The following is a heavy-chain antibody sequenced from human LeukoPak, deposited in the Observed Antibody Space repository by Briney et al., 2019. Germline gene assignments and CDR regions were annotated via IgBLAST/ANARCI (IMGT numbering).Heavy chain of an antibody. D-gene: IGHD3-10*01. CDR1: GYTFTSNY. CDR3: ARDGAWFGELLHNDY. CDR2: ISPSGGST. J-gene: IGHJ4*02. Sequence: GASVKVSCKAFGYTFTSNYMHWVRQAPGQGPEWMGVISPSGGSTTYAQKFQGRVTLTRDMSTSTDYLELSSPRSEDTAVYYCARDGAWFGELLHNDYWGQGTLVTVSS. V-gene: IGHV1-46*01.